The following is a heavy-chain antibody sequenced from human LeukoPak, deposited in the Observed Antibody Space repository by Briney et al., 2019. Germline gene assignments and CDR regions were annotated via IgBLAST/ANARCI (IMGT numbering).Heavy chain of an antibody. CDR2: ISGSGSYT. CDR1: GFTSSSYA. V-gene: IGHV3-23*01. CDR3: AKNYESGRGVPYGMAV. D-gene: IGHD3-10*01. J-gene: IGHJ6*02. Sequence: GGSLRLSCAASGFTSSSYAMSWVRQAPGKGLEWVSSISGSGSYTYYADSVKGRFTISRDNSKNTLYLQMSSLRDEDTAVSYCAKNYESGRGVPYGMAVGAKGPRSPSP.